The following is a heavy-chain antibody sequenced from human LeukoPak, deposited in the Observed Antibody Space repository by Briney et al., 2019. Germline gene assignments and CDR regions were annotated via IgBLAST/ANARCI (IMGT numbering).Heavy chain of an antibody. CDR1: EYSFTNYW. V-gene: IGHV5-10-1*01. J-gene: IGHJ4*02. CDR2: IDPSDSYT. D-gene: IGHD3-22*01. CDR3: ARPLTGGYTPLDD. Sequence: KGGESLKISCKGSEYSFTNYWIGWVRQKPGKGLEWMGRIDPSDSYTDYSPSFQGHVTISADKSISTAYLQWSSLKASDTAMYYCARPLTGGYTPLDDWGQGTLVTVSS.